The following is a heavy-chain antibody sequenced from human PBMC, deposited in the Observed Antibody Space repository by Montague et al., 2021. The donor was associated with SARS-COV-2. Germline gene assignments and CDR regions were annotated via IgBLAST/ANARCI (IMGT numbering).Heavy chain of an antibody. V-gene: IGHV3-7*01. CDR3: ARASIYYGMDV. CDR1: GFAFRSYW. Sequence: FRRLSCAASGFAFRSYWVTWVRLGPGKGLEWVANIEQDASEKYYVDSVKGRFTISRDNAKNSLYLQMNSLRAEDAAVYYCARASIYYGMDVWGQGTTVAVSS. J-gene: IGHJ6*02. D-gene: IGHD3-10*01. CDR2: IEQDASEK.